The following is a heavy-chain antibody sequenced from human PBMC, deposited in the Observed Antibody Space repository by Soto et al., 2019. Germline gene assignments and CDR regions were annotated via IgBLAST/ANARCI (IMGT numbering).Heavy chain of an antibody. CDR3: ASRDGYTKPLDY. Sequence: ASVKVSCKASGYSFTNYAMHWVRQAPGQRLEWMGWINAGYGNTKYSQKFQGRVTITRGTSASTAYMELSSLTSEDTAVYYCASRDGYTKPLDYWGQGTLVTVSS. CDR1: GYSFTNYA. J-gene: IGHJ4*02. V-gene: IGHV1-3*01. D-gene: IGHD5-12*01. CDR2: INAGYGNT.